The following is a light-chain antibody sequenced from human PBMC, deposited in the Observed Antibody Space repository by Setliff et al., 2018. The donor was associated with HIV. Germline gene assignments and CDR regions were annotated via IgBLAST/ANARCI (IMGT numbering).Light chain of an antibody. CDR1: SSDVGGFNS. CDR2: EVT. J-gene: IGLJ1*01. Sequence: QSALTQPASVSGSPGQSIAISCTGSSSDVGGFNSVSWYQQHPDKAPKLIVYEVTNRPSEVSDRFFGSKSGNTASLTISGLQTEDEADYYCLSYTTTTPSPYVLGTGTKVTVL. CDR3: LSYTTTTPSPYV. V-gene: IGLV2-14*03.